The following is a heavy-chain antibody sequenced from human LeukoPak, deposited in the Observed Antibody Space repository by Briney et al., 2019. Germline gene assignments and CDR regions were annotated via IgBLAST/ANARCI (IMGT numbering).Heavy chain of an antibody. CDR3: ARGFTLNYYDGSGFYFDY. J-gene: IGHJ4*02. CDR1: GGSISNSNW. CDR2: VNHSGST. V-gene: IGHV4-4*02. D-gene: IGHD3-22*01. Sequence: SETLSLTCAVSGGSISNSNWWSWVRQPPGKGLEWLGEVNHSGSTNYNSSLKGRITISRDTSKNQFSLKLKSVTAADTAVYYCARGFTLNYYDGSGFYFDYWGRGTLVTVPS.